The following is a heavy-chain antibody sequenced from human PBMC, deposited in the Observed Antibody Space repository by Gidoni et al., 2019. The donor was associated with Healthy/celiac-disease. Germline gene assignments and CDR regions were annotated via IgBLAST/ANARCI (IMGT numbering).Heavy chain of an antibody. D-gene: IGHD4-17*01. CDR3: AKDRGRNDYGDYGVDY. J-gene: IGHJ4*02. Sequence: EVQLVESGGGLVQPGRSLRLSCAASGFTFDDYAMHWVRQAPGKGLEWVSGISWNSGSIGYADSVKGRFTISRDNAKNSLYLQMNSLRAEDTALYYCAKDRGRNDYGDYGVDYWGQGTLVTVSS. CDR2: ISWNSGSI. CDR1: GFTFDDYA. V-gene: IGHV3-9*01.